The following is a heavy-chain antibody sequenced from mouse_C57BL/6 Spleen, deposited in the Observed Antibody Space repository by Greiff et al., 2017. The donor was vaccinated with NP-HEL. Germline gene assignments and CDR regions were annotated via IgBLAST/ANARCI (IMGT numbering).Heavy chain of an antibody. CDR1: GYTFTSYG. Sequence: QVQLKESGAELARPGASVKLSCKASGYTFTSYGISWVKQRTGQGLEWIGEIYPRSGNTYYNEKFKGKATLTADKSSSTAYMELRSLTSEDSAVYFCARGKVGWYFDVWGTGTTVTVSS. J-gene: IGHJ1*03. CDR2: IYPRSGNT. CDR3: ARGKVGWYFDV. V-gene: IGHV1-81*01.